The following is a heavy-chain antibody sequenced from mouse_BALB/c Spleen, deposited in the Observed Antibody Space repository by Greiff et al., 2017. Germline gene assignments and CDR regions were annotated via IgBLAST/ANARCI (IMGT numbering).Heavy chain of an antibody. V-gene: IGHV1-7*01. Sequence: QVQLKQSGAELAKPGASVKMSCKASGYTFTSYWMHWVKQRPGQGLEWIGYINPSTGYTEYNQKFKDKATLTADKSSSTAYMQLSSLTSEDSAVYYCASPDRYDGGFAYWGQGTLVTVSA. CDR2: INPSTGYT. CDR1: GYTFTSYW. J-gene: IGHJ3*01. D-gene: IGHD2-14*01. CDR3: ASPDRYDGGFAY.